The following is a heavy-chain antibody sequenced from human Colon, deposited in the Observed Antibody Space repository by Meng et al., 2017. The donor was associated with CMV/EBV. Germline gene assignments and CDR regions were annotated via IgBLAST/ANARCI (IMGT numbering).Heavy chain of an antibody. J-gene: IGHJ4*02. Sequence: GESLKISCAASGFTFSDYYMTWIRPAPGKGLEWVSYISQSGADMYADSVKGRFTISRDNVKNSVYLEMNSLKADDSAVYYCARDDRYSRDHWGQGTLVTVSS. CDR1: GFTFSDYY. V-gene: IGHV3-11*01. D-gene: IGHD5-18*01. CDR3: ARDDRYSRDH. CDR2: ISQSGADM.